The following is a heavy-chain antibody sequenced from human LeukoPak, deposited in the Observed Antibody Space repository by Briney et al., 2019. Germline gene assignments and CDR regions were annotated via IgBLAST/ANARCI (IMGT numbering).Heavy chain of an antibody. CDR2: ISWNSGSI. Sequence: GGSLRLSCAVSGFTFSTYEMTWVRQAPGKGLEWVSGISWNSGSIGYAVPVKGRFTISRDNAKNSLYLQMNSLRAEDTALYYCAKTCFEISYDSSGCFDYWGQGTLVTVSS. D-gene: IGHD3-22*01. V-gene: IGHV3-9*01. J-gene: IGHJ4*02. CDR1: GFTFSTYE. CDR3: AKTCFEISYDSSGCFDY.